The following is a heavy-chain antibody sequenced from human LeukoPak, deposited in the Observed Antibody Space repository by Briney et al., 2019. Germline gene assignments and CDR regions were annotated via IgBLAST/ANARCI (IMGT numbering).Heavy chain of an antibody. Sequence: GRSLRPSCAASGFTFSSYGMHWVRQAPGKGLEWVAVISYDGSNKYYADSVKGRFTISRDNSKNTLYLQMNSLRAEDTAVYYCAKDTFDPWGQGTLVTVSS. CDR1: GFTFSSYG. CDR2: ISYDGSNK. J-gene: IGHJ5*02. V-gene: IGHV3-30*18. CDR3: AKDTFDP.